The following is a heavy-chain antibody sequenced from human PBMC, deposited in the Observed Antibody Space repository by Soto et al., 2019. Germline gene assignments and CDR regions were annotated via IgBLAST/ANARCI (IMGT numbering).Heavy chain of an antibody. CDR3: ARHIPSSGYRY. D-gene: IGHD3-22*01. Sequence: SETLSLTCTVSGGSISSSSYYWGWIRQPPGKGLEWIGSIYYSGSTYYNPSLKSRVTISVDTSKNQFSLKLSSVTAADTAVYYCARHIPSSGYRYWGQGTLVTVSS. CDR2: IYYSGST. V-gene: IGHV4-39*01. J-gene: IGHJ4*02. CDR1: GGSISSSSYY.